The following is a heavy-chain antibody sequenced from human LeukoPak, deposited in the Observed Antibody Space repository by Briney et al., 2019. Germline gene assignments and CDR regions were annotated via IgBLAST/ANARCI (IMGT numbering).Heavy chain of an antibody. D-gene: IGHD6-19*01. Sequence: KPSETLSLTCTVSGGSISSGSYYWSWIRQPPGKGLEWIGYIYTSGSTNYNPSLKSRVTMSVDTSKNQFSLKLSSVTAADTAVYYCARDNSSGWYERGDWFDPWGQGTLVTVSS. V-gene: IGHV4-61*01. CDR1: GGSISSGSYY. CDR2: IYTSGST. CDR3: ARDNSSGWYERGDWFDP. J-gene: IGHJ5*02.